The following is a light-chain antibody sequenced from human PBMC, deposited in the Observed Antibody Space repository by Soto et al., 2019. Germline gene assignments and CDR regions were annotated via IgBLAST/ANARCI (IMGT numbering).Light chain of an antibody. CDR1: SSDVGDSNY. CDR3: SSYTSSVTLYV. Sequence: QSALTQPASMYGSPGQSITISCTGTSSDVGDSNYVSWYQRRPGEAPKLMIYEVSNRPSGVSNRFSGSKSGNTASLTISGLRAEDEADYYCSSYTSSVTLYVFGTGTKVTVL. J-gene: IGLJ1*01. CDR2: EVS. V-gene: IGLV2-14*01.